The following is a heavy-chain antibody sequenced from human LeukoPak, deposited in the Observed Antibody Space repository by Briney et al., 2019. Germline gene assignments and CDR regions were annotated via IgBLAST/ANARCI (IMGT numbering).Heavy chain of an antibody. Sequence: PGGSLRLSCAASGFTFSSYSMNWVRQAPGKGLEWVSSISSSSSYIYYADSVKGRFTISRDNAKNSLYLQMNSLRAEDTAVYYCARHSGYPPVYYYYGMDVWGQGTTVTVSS. CDR3: ARHSGYPPVYYYYGMDV. V-gene: IGHV3-21*01. CDR2: ISSSSSYI. D-gene: IGHD5-12*01. CDR1: GFTFSSYS. J-gene: IGHJ6*02.